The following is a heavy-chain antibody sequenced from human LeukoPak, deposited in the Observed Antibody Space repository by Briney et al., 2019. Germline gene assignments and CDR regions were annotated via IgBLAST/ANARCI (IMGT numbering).Heavy chain of an antibody. CDR2: MNSKTGGT. CDR1: HYTFTDYY. J-gene: IGHJ5*02. V-gene: IGHV1-2*02. CDR3: ARGVGTSWFDP. Sequence: ASVKVSCKASHYTFTDYYIHWVRQAPGQGLEWMGWMNSKTGGTNSAQMFQDRVTMTRDTSINTAFMEVKRLTTDDTAVYYCARGVGTSWFDPWGQGTPVTVSS. D-gene: IGHD2-15*01.